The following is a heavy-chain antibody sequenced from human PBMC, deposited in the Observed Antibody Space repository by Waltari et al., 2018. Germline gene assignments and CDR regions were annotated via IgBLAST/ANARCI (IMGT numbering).Heavy chain of an antibody. CDR2: INHSVCT. J-gene: IGHJ5*02. V-gene: IGHV4-34*01. CDR3: ARHRNYYYGSGSYLFWFDP. CDR1: GGSFSGYY. Sequence: QVQLQQWGAGLLKPSETLSLTCAVYGGSFSGYYWSWIRQPPGKGLEWIGEINHSVCTNSNPSLKSRVTISVDTSKNQFSLKLSSVTAADTAVYYCARHRNYYYGSGSYLFWFDPWGQGTLVTVSS. D-gene: IGHD3-10*01.